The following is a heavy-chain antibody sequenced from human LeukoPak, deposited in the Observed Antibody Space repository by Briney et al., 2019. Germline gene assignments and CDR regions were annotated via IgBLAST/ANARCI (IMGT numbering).Heavy chain of an antibody. J-gene: IGHJ5*02. CDR1: GGTFSSYA. D-gene: IGHD1-1*01. CDR3: ATTDWNDVWFDP. V-gene: IGHV1-69*05. Sequence: GASVKVSCKASGGTFSSYAISWVRQAPGQGLEWMGRIIPIFGTANYAQKFQGRVTITTDESTSTAYMELSSLRSEDTAVYYCATTDWNDVWFDPWGQGTLVTVSS. CDR2: IIPIFGTA.